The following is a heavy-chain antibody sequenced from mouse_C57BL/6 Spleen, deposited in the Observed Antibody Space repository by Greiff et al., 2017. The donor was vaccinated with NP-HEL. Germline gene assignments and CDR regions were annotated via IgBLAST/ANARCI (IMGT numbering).Heavy chain of an antibody. Sequence: EVQGVESGGDLVKPGGSLTLSCAASGFTFSSYGMSWVRQTPDKRLEWVATISSGGSYTYYPDSVKGRFTISRDNAKNTLYLQMSSLKSEDTAMYYCARSLYDGYPYFDYWGQGTTLTVSS. V-gene: IGHV5-6*01. D-gene: IGHD2-3*01. CDR3: ARSLYDGYPYFDY. CDR1: GFTFSSYG. J-gene: IGHJ2*01. CDR2: ISSGGSYT.